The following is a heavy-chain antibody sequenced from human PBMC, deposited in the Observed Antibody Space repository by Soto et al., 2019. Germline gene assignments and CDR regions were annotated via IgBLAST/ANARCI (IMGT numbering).Heavy chain of an antibody. Sequence: RGSLRLSCAASGFTFSSYAMSWFRQAPGKGLEWVSAISGSGGSTYYADSVKGRFTISRDNSKNTLYLQMNSLRAEDTAVYYCAKGPLTTVVTFRFDYWGQGTLVTVSS. CDR3: AKGPLTTVVTFRFDY. CDR2: ISGSGGST. V-gene: IGHV3-23*01. D-gene: IGHD4-17*01. CDR1: GFTFSSYA. J-gene: IGHJ4*02.